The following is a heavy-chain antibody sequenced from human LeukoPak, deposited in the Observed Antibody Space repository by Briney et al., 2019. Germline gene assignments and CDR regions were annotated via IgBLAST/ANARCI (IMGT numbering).Heavy chain of an antibody. J-gene: IGHJ4*02. CDR1: GYTFSTYD. D-gene: IGHD2-2*01. V-gene: IGHV1-8*01. CDR2: MNPNSGNT. Sequence: ASVKVSCKASGYTFSTYDVIWVRQATGQGLEWMGWMNPNSGNTGYALKFRGRVTMTGDTSISTAYMELSSLISEDTAVYYCARAIRNQLLSDHWGPGTLVTVSS. CDR3: ARAIRNQLLSDH.